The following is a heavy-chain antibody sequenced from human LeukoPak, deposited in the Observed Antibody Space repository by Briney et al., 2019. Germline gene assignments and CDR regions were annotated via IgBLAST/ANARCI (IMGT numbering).Heavy chain of an antibody. J-gene: IGHJ4*02. CDR3: ARAGEYYYDSSGYPFDY. V-gene: IGHV1-2*02. D-gene: IGHD3-22*01. CDR2: INPNSGGT. Sequence: ASVKVSCKASGYTFTGYYMHWVRQAPGQGLEWMEWINPNSGGTNYAQKFQGRVTMTRDTSISTAYMELSRLRSDDTAVYYCARAGEYYYDSSGYPFDYWGQGTLVTVPS. CDR1: GYTFTGYY.